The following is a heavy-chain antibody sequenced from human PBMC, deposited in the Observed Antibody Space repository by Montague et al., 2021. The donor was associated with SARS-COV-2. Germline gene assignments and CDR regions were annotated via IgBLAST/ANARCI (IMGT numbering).Heavy chain of an antibody. CDR2: IYYSGST. D-gene: IGHD3-10*01. CDR3: ASQGRSDGLWFGEGHFAY. CDR1: GGSISSYS. V-gene: IGHV4-59*08. J-gene: IGHJ4*01. Sequence: SETLSLTCTVSGGSISSYSWSWIRQPPGKGLEWIGYIYYSGSTHYNPSLKSRVTISVDTSKNQLSLKLSSMTAADTAVYYCASQGRSDGLWFGEGHFAYWGQGVMVTVSS.